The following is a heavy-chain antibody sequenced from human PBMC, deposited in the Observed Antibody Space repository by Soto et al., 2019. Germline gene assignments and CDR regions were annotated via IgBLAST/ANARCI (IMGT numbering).Heavy chain of an antibody. J-gene: IGHJ4*02. D-gene: IGHD6-19*01. CDR1: GDNVSSNSAA. Sequence: SQTLSLTCAISGDNVSSNSAAWNWIRQSPSRGLEWLGRTYYRSKWYNDYAVSVKSRITINPDTSKNQFSLQLNSVTPEDTAVYYCARETGQWLVIGVNRDYFDYWGQGTLVTVSS. CDR2: TYYRSKWYN. V-gene: IGHV6-1*01. CDR3: ARETGQWLVIGVNRDYFDY.